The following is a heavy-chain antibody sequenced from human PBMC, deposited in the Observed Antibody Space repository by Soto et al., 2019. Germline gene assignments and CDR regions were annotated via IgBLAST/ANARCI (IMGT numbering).Heavy chain of an antibody. V-gene: IGHV3-49*04. Sequence: GGSLRLSCTASGFTFGDYAMSWVRQAPGKGLEWVGFIRSKAYGGTTEYAASVKGRFTISRDDSESIAYLQMNSLKTEDTAVYYCTRGARIAVAGTGYFQHWGQGTLVTVSS. CDR2: IRSKAYGGTT. J-gene: IGHJ1*01. CDR1: GFTFGDYA. D-gene: IGHD6-19*01. CDR3: TRGARIAVAGTGYFQH.